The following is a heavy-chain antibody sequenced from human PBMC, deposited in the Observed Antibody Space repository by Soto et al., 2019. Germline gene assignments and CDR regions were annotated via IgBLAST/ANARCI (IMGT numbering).Heavy chain of an antibody. CDR1: GGAIGGYY. CDR2: VSYSGST. V-gene: IGHV4-59*12. J-gene: IGHJ6*02. D-gene: IGHD3-10*01. CDR3: ARDLSMVRDSGMDV. Sequence: PSETLSLTCPLSGGAIGGYYWSWIRQPPGKALEWSGYVSYSGSTDYHPSLKSRVTMSVDTSKNQFSLKLSSVTAADTAVYYCARDLSMVRDSGMDVWGQGTTVTVSS.